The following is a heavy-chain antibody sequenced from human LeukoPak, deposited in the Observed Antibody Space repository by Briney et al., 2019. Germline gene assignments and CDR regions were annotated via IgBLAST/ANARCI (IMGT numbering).Heavy chain of an antibody. J-gene: IGHJ4*02. V-gene: IGHV1-69*13. D-gene: IGHD1-1*01. CDR3: ARSGGLERRLGV. Sequence: ASVKVSCKASGYTFTGYYMHWVRHAPGQGLEWMGGIIPIFGTANYAQKFQGRVTITADESTSTAYMELSSLRSEDAAVYYCARSGGLERRLGVWGQGTLVTVSS. CDR1: GYTFTGYY. CDR2: IIPIFGTA.